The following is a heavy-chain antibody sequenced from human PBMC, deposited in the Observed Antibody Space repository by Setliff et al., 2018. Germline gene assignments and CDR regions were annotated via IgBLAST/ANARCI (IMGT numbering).Heavy chain of an antibody. CDR3: ARTCSGSGCYAGLES. J-gene: IGHJ4*02. Sequence: GGSLRLSCAASGFTFSTYRMHWVRQAPGKGMEWVAVIWDDGGRKYHADSVKGRFTISRDNSKNTLYLQMNSLRPEDTAVYYCARTCSGSGCYAGLESWGQGTPVTVSS. V-gene: IGHV3-33*08. CDR1: GFTFSTYR. D-gene: IGHD2-15*01. CDR2: IWDDGGRK.